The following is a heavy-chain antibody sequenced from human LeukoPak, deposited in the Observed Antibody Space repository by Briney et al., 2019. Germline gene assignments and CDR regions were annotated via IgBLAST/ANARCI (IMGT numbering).Heavy chain of an antibody. V-gene: IGHV1-2*02. CDR2: IHPHSGAT. CDR3: AKGVARRSNFWYHRFDP. D-gene: IGHD6-13*01. CDR1: GYTFTGYY. J-gene: IGHJ5*02. Sequence: ASVKVSCKASGYTFTGYYMHWLRQAPGQWLEFMGWIHPHSGATFYAPAFEGRVSVTTDTSVNTAYLEVNRLTSNDTAVYYCAKGVARRSNFWYHRFDPWGQGTLVTVSS.